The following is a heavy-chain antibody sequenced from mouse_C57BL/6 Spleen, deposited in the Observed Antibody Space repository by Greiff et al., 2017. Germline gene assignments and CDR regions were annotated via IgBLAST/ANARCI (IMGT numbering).Heavy chain of an antibody. CDR2: ISYSGST. CDR1: GYSITSGYD. J-gene: IGHJ4*01. V-gene: IGHV3-1*01. CDR3: ARSPIYRYAMDY. Sequence: EVQLQQSGPGMVKPSQSLSLTCTVTGYSITSGYDWHWIRHFPGNKLAWMGYISYSGSTNYNPSLKSRISITHDTSKNHVFLKLNSVTTEDTATYYCARSPIYRYAMDYWGQGTSVTVSS. D-gene: IGHD2-1*01.